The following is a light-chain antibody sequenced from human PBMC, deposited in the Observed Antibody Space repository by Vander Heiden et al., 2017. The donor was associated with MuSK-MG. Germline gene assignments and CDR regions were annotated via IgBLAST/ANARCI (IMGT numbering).Light chain of an antibody. J-gene: IGKJ2*01. Sequence: DIVMTQSPDSLALSLGERATINCKSSQSVLYSTNNKNYLAWFQQKVGQPPKLLIYWASSRESGVPDRFSGSGSGTDFTLTINSLRAEDVAVYYCQQYYGIPFTFGQWTKLEIK. CDR3: QQYYGIPFT. V-gene: IGKV4-1*01. CDR1: QSVLYSTNNKNY. CDR2: WAS.